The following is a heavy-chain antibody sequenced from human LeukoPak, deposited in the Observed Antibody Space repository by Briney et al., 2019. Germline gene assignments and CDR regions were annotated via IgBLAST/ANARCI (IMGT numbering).Heavy chain of an antibody. D-gene: IGHD5-12*01. V-gene: IGHV3-15*01. CDR1: GFTFSNAW. CDR3: TTIDYSGYPLGSYYMDV. CDR2: IKSKTDGGTI. Sequence: PGGSLRLSCAASGFTFSNAWMSWVRQAPGKGLEWVGRIKSKTDGGTIDYVAPVKGRFTISRDDSKNTLYLQMNSLKTEDTAVYYCTTIDYSGYPLGSYYMDVWGKGTTVTVSS. J-gene: IGHJ6*03.